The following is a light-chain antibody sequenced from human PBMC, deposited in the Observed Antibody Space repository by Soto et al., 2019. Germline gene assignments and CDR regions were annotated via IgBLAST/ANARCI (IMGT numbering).Light chain of an antibody. CDR1: QSISSY. J-gene: IGKJ1*01. CDR2: KAS. CDR3: QHYNSHSEA. Sequence: DIQMTPSPSSLSASVGARVTITWRASQSISSYLNWYQQKPGKAPKLLIYKASTLKSGVPSSFSGSGSGTEFTLNIRSLQPDEFATYDCQHYNSHSEAVGQLNKVAIK. V-gene: IGKV1-5*03.